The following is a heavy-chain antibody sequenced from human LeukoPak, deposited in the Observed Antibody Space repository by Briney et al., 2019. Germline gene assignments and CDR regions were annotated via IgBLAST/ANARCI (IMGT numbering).Heavy chain of an antibody. CDR3: ARYFWSDRSDYKGLALDS. V-gene: IGHV4-39*07. J-gene: IGHJ4*02. CDR2: IYYSGST. D-gene: IGHD3-10*01. CDR1: GGSISSSSYY. Sequence: SETLSLTCTVSGGSISSSSYYWGWIRQPPGKGLEWIGSIYYSGSTNYNPSLKSRVTMSVDTSKNQFSLKLSSVAAADTAVYYCARYFWSDRSDYKGLALDSWGQGTLVTVSS.